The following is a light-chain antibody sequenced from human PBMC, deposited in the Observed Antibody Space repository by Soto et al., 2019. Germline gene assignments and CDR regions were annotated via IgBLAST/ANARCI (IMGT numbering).Light chain of an antibody. J-gene: IGKJ2*01. CDR1: PNIGTW. V-gene: IGKV1-5*02. CDR3: QHCREYPYI. CDR2: DAS. Sequence: GARVTIVCRASPNIGTWLAWYQQRPGNGPRLLIHDASRVESGVPSRFSGSGSGTEFTLTIISLQPDDFATYYCQHCREYPYIFGQGTKVEIK.